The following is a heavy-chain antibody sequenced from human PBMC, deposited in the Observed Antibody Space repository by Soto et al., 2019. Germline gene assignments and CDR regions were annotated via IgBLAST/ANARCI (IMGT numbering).Heavy chain of an antibody. CDR2: INHSGST. V-gene: IGHV4-34*01. CDR1: GGSFSGYY. CDR3: ARDVGYNFYYYYGMDV. J-gene: IGHJ6*02. Sequence: SETLSLTCAVYGGSFSGYYWSWIRQPPGKGLEWIGEINHSGSTNYNPSLKSRVTISVDTSKNQFSLKLSSVTAADTAVYYCARDVGYNFYYYYGMDVWGQGNTVT. D-gene: IGHD5-12*01.